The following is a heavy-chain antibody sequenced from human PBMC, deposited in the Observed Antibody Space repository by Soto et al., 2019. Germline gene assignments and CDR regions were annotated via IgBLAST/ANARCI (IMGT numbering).Heavy chain of an antibody. D-gene: IGHD5-18*01. CDR3: ARDRPSVDTAMAWGYYYYYGMDV. CDR1: GGSIIRSNW. J-gene: IGHJ6*02. V-gene: IGHV4-4*02. Sequence: PSETLSLTCAVSGGSIIRSNWWSFVRQPPGKGLEWIGEIYHSGSTNYNPSLKSRVTISVDKSKNQFSLKLSSVTAADTAVYYCARDRPSVDTAMAWGYYYYYGMDVWGQGTTVTVSS. CDR2: IYHSGST.